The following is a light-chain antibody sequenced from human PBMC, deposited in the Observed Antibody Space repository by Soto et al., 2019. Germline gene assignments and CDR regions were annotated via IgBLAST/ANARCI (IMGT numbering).Light chain of an antibody. Sequence: DIKMTQSTSTLSACVGDRVTITCRASQSISSWLAWYQQKPGKAPKLLIYKASSLESGVPSRFSGSGSGTEFTLTISSLQPDDFATYCCQQYNSYWTFGQGTKVEIK. CDR2: KAS. V-gene: IGKV1-5*03. CDR3: QQYNSYWT. CDR1: QSISSW. J-gene: IGKJ1*01.